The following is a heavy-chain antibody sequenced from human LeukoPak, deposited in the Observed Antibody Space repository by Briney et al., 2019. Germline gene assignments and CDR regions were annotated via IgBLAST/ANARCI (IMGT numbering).Heavy chain of an antibody. CDR3: SRDTYSSSWAPLTY. Sequence: GGSLRHSRAASRFTLRTFPMYWVRQAPGKGVAWVATISVDVSTKYYADSLKGRCSISRDNSENMINLQMNDLRDEDAAVYFCSRDTYSSSWAPLTYWGQGTLVTVSS. D-gene: IGHD6-13*01. J-gene: IGHJ4*02. CDR1: RFTLRTFP. CDR2: ISVDVSTK. V-gene: IGHV3-30-3*01.